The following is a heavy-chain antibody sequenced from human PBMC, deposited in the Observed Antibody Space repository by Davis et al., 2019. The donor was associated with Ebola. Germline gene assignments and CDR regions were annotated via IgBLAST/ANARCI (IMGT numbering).Heavy chain of an antibody. CDR1: GFTFSNFA. Sequence: GESLKISCAASGFTFSNFAMSWVRQAPGGGLEWVALISASGGNTYYADPVKDRFTISRDNSKNTVYLQMNSLRAEDTAVFYCAEGGTNNFLGANWGQGTLVTVSS. J-gene: IGHJ4*02. CDR2: ISASGGNT. V-gene: IGHV3-23*01. CDR3: AEGGTNNFLGAN. D-gene: IGHD2-8*01.